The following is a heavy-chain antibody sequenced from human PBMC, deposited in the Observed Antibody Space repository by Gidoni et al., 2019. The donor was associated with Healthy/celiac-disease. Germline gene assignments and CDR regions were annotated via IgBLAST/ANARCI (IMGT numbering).Heavy chain of an antibody. CDR1: GFTFSSYG. J-gene: IGHJ3*02. Sequence: QVQLVESGGGVVQPGRSLRLSCAASGFTFSSYGMHWVRQAPGKGLEWVAVIWYDGSNKYYEDSVKGRFTISRDNSKNTLYLQMNSLRAEDTAVYYCASAPGQAAAGGDAFDIWGQGTMVTVSS. CDR2: IWYDGSNK. CDR3: ASAPGQAAAGGDAFDI. D-gene: IGHD3-16*01. V-gene: IGHV3-33*01.